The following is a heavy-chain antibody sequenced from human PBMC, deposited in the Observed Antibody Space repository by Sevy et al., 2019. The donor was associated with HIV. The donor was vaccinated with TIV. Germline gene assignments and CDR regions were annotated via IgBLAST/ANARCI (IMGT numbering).Heavy chain of an antibody. J-gene: IGHJ4*02. CDR2: IKQDGSEK. V-gene: IGHV3-7*01. CDR1: GFTFSSYW. D-gene: IGHD5-12*01. Sequence: GGSLRLSCAASGFTFSSYWMSWVRQAPGKGLEWVANIKQDGSEKYYVDSVKGRFTISRDNAKNSLYLQMNSLRAEDTAVYYCARDFRSSIIVATTLHFDYWGQGTLVTVSS. CDR3: ARDFRSSIIVATTLHFDY.